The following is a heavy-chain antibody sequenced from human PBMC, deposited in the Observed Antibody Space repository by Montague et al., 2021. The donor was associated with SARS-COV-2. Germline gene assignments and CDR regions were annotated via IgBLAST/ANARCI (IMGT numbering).Heavy chain of an antibody. CDR1: GDSVSSNSAA. Sequence: CAISGDSVSSNSAAWNWIRQSPSRGLEWLGRTYYRSKWFHDYAISVKSRIIINPDTSKNQFSLQLNSVTPEDTAVYYCANFAVSGTTADYWSQGILVTISS. CDR3: ANFAVSGTTADY. CDR2: TYYRSKWFH. V-gene: IGHV6-1*01. J-gene: IGHJ4*02. D-gene: IGHD6-19*01.